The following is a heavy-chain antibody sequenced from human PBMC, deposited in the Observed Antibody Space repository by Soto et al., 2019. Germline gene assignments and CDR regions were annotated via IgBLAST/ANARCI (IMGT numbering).Heavy chain of an antibody. Sequence: PCETLSLTCTVSGGSISSYYWSWIRQPPGKGLEWIGYIFYSETTNYNPSLKSRVSISLDTSKNHFSLKVSSVTAADTAVYFCARDHVGSSYFDYWGQGTLVTVSS. CDR2: IFYSETT. CDR3: ARDHVGSSYFDY. D-gene: IGHD6-6*01. J-gene: IGHJ4*02. V-gene: IGHV4-59*01. CDR1: GGSISSYY.